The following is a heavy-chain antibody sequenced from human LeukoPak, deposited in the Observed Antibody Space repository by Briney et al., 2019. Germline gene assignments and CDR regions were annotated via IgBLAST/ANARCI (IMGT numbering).Heavy chain of an antibody. J-gene: IGHJ4*02. CDR1: GGSISSYY. V-gene: IGHV4-59*01. CDR3: ARRHVEYSSSSDPYYFDY. Sequence: PSETLSLTCAVSGGSISSYYWTWIRQPPGKGLEWIGSLYYSGSTNYNPSLKSRVTISVDTSKNQFSLKLSSVTAADTAVYYCARRHVEYSSSSDPYYFDYWGQGTLVTVSS. D-gene: IGHD6-6*01. CDR2: LYYSGST.